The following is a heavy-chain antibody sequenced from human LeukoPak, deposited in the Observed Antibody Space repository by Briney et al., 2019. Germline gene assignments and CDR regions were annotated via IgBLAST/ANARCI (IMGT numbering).Heavy chain of an antibody. Sequence: GASVKVSCKASGYTFTTYYIHWVRQAPGQGLEWMGIINPSGGSTTYAQKFQGRVTMTRDTSRSTVYMELSSLRSEDTAVYYCARDSGGRGTNDAFDIWGQGTTVTVSS. CDR2: INPSGGST. CDR3: ARDSGGRGTNDAFDI. V-gene: IGHV1-46*01. J-gene: IGHJ3*02. CDR1: GYTFTTYY. D-gene: IGHD2-8*01.